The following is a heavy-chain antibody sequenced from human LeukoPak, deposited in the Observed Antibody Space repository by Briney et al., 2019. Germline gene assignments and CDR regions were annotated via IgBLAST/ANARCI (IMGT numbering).Heavy chain of an antibody. Sequence: GGSLRLSCAASGFTLDDYAMHWVRQAPGKGLEWVSGISWNSGSIGYADSVKGRFTISRDNAKNSLYLQMNSLRAEDTALYYCAKEGIYGSGSYYDYWGQGTLVTVSS. CDR3: AKEGIYGSGSYYDY. V-gene: IGHV3-9*01. D-gene: IGHD3-10*01. CDR2: ISWNSGSI. J-gene: IGHJ4*02. CDR1: GFTLDDYA.